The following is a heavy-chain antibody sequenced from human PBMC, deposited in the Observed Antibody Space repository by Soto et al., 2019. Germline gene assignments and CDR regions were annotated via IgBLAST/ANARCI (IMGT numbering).Heavy chain of an antibody. V-gene: IGHV4-59*11. J-gene: IGHJ4*02. CDR2: VYYNGIT. CDR3: TRANWYSEY. CDR1: GGSINNHY. D-gene: IGHD7-27*01. Sequence: QVQLQESGPGLVKPSETLSLTCTVSGGSINNHYWSWIRQPPGKGLEWLGYVYYNGITNYNPSLKKRVTMSVDTSKNQLSRNLTSLTAADTAIYYCTRANWYSEYWGQGTLVTVSS.